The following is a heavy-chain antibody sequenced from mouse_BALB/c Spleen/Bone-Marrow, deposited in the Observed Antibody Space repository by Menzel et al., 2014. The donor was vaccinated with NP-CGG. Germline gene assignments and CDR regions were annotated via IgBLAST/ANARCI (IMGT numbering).Heavy chain of an antibody. D-gene: IGHD2-2*01. CDR2: IDPSDSET. CDR3: AREAGYYYAMDY. Sequence: QVQLQQSGLQLVRPGASVKISCKASGYSFTSYWMHWVKQRPGQGLEWIGMIDPSDSETRLNQKFKDKATLTVDKSSSTAYMQLSSPTSEDSAVYYCAREAGYYYAMDYWGQGTSVTVSS. J-gene: IGHJ4*01. V-gene: IGHV1S127*01. CDR1: GYSFTSYW.